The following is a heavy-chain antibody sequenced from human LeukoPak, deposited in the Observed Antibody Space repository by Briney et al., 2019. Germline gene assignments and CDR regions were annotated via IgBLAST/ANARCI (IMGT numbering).Heavy chain of an antibody. Sequence: GGSLRLSCAASGFTFSSYVMSWVRQAPGKGLEWVSSISNSGGSTYYADSVKGRFTISRDNSKNTLYLQMNSLRAEDTAVYYCAKEKEYYFDYWGQGALVTVSS. CDR1: GFTFSSYV. CDR2: ISNSGGST. V-gene: IGHV3-23*01. J-gene: IGHJ4*02. CDR3: AKEKEYYFDY.